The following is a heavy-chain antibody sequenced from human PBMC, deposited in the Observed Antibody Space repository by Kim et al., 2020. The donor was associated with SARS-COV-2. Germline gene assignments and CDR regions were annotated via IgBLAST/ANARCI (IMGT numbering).Heavy chain of an antibody. J-gene: IGHJ4*02. Sequence: YADSGKRRFTISRDNAKNSLYLQMNSLRAEDSALYYCAKGYSSGWYYFDYWGQGTLVTVSS. CDR3: AKGYSSGWYYFDY. D-gene: IGHD6-19*01. V-gene: IGHV3-9*01.